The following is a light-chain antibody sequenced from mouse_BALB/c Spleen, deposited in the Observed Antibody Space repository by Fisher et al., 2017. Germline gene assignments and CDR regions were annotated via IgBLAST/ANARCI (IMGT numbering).Light chain of an antibody. V-gene: IGKV4-55*01. J-gene: IGKJ4*01. CDR3: HQYHRSPPT. CDR2: DTS. CDR1: SSGSY. Sequence: IVITQTPAIMSASPGEKVTMTCSASSSGSYMYWYQQKPGSSPRLLIYDTSNLASGVPVRFSGSGSGTSYSLTISRMEAEDAANYYCHQYHRSPPTFGSGTKLEIK.